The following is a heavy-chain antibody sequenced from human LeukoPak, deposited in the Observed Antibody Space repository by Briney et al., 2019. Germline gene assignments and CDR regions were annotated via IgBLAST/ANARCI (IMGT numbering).Heavy chain of an antibody. CDR1: GFTFTTHA. V-gene: IGHV3-23*01. J-gene: IGHJ4*02. Sequence: GRSLRLSCVASGFTFTTHAMSWVRQAPGKGLEWVSAFSGSITKTYYANSVTGRFTISRDNSKNTLYLQMSSLRAEDTALYYCAKQRAGSAWFTLDFWGPGTLVTVSS. D-gene: IGHD6-19*01. CDR2: FSGSITKT. CDR3: AKQRAGSAWFTLDF.